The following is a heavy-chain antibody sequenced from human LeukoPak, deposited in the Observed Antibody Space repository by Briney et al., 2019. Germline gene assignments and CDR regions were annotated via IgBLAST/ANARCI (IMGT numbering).Heavy chain of an antibody. D-gene: IGHD2-2*01. CDR1: GFTFSGYS. CDR3: ARGNRYCSSTSCYADWFDP. J-gene: IGHJ5*02. Sequence: GGSLRLSCAASGFTFSGYSMNWVRQAPGKGLEWVSSISSSSSYVYYADSVKGRFTISRDNAKNSLYLQMNSLRAEDTAVYYCARGNRYCSSTSCYADWFDPWGQGTLVTVSS. V-gene: IGHV3-21*01. CDR2: ISSSSSYV.